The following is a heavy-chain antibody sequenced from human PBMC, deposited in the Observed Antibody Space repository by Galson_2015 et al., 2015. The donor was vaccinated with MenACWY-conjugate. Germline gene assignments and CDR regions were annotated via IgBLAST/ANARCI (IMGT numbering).Heavy chain of an antibody. J-gene: IGHJ4*02. CDR3: ARDYDHRGADC. CDR2: IKEDGSAT. CDR1: GFSFSNYW. Sequence: SLRLSCAASGFSFSNYWMSWVRQAPGKGLEWVANIKEDGSATNYGDSVRGRFTISRDNAKNSLYLQMNSLRAEDTAVYYCARDYDHRGADCGGQGTLVTVSS. V-gene: IGHV3-7*03. D-gene: IGHD2-21*01.